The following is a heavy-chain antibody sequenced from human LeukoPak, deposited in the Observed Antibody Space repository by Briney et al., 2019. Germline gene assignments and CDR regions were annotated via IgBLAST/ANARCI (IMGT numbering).Heavy chain of an antibody. CDR3: ARGSDSRGWYFGY. Sequence: TPSETLSLTCTVSGGSISSYYWSWIRQPPGKGLEWIGYIYYSGSTNYNPSLKSRVTISVDTSKNQFSLKLSSVTAADTAVYYCARGSDSRGWYFGYWGQGTLVTVSS. CDR2: IYYSGST. V-gene: IGHV4-59*01. D-gene: IGHD6-19*01. J-gene: IGHJ4*02. CDR1: GGSISSYY.